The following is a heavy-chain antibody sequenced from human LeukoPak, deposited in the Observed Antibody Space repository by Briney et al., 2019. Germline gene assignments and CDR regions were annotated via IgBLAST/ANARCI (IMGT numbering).Heavy chain of an antibody. D-gene: IGHD3-9*01. Sequence: PSETLSLTCAVYGGSFSGYYWSWIRQPPGKGLEWIGTIYHSGSTYYNPSLKSRVTISVDTSKNQFSLKLSSLTAADTAVYYCARGAFRSLRYFDHLDYWGQGTLVTGSS. V-gene: IGHV4-34*01. CDR3: ARGAFRSLRYFDHLDY. CDR1: GGSFSGYY. CDR2: IYHSGST. J-gene: IGHJ4*02.